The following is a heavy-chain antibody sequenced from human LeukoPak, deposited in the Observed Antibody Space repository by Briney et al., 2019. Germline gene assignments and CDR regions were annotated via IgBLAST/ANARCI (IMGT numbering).Heavy chain of an antibody. V-gene: IGHV1-69*13. J-gene: IGHJ4*02. CDR3: ARDMGWELRGFDF. Sequence: ASVKVSCKASGGTFSSYAISWVRQAPGQGLEWMGGIIPIFGTANYAQKFQGRVTITADEPTSTAYMELSSLRSEDTAVYYCARDMGWELRGFDFWGQGTLVTVSS. D-gene: IGHD1-26*01. CDR1: GGTFSSYA. CDR2: IIPIFGTA.